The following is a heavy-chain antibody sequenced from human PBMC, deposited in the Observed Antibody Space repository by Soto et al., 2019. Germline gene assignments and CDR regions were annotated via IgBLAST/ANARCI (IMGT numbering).Heavy chain of an antibody. Sequence: QVQLQESGPGLVKPSQALSLTCTGSGGSISSGGYYWSWVRQHPGKGLEWIAYMYYSGSTYYNPSLKSRVSVSVDTSKNQFSLKLSSVTAADTAVYYCARFSGSYLRDWGQGTLVTVSS. D-gene: IGHD1-26*01. J-gene: IGHJ4*02. CDR2: MYYSGST. V-gene: IGHV4-31*03. CDR1: GGSISSGGYY. CDR3: ARFSGSYLRD.